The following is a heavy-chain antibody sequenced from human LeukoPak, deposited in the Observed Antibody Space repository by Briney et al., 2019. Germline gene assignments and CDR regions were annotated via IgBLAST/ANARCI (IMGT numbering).Heavy chain of an antibody. CDR3: ARVTLWAFDY. CDR1: GFTFSSYA. D-gene: IGHD3-16*01. CDR2: ISSSSSYI. V-gene: IGHV3-21*01. J-gene: IGHJ4*02. Sequence: PGGSLRLSCAASGFTFSSYAMSWVRQAPGKGLEWVSSISSSSSYIYYADSVKGRFTISRDNAKNSLYLQMNSLRAEDTAVYYCARVTLWAFDYWGQGTLVTVSS.